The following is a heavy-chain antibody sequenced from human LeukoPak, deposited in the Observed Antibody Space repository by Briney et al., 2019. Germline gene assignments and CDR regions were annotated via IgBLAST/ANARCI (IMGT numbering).Heavy chain of an antibody. CDR3: AKEKGSSSLGRFDP. D-gene: IGHD6-13*01. J-gene: IGHJ5*02. CDR1: GFTFSSYA. Sequence: PGGSLRLSCAASGFTFSSYAMSWVRQAPGKGLEWVSGIIGSGGSTYYADSVKGRFTISRDNSKNTLYLQMNSLRAEDTAVYYCAKEKGSSSLGRFDPWGQGTLVTVSS. CDR2: IIGSGGST. V-gene: IGHV3-23*01.